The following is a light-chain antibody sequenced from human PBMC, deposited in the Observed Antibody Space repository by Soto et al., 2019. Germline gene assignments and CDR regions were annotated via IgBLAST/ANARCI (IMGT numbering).Light chain of an antibody. CDR2: AAS. CDR1: QSISGR. Sequence: DIQMTQSPSTLSASVGDRVTITCRASQSISGRLARYQQKPGKAPKLLIYAASSLESGVPSRFSGSGSGTEFILTISSLQPDDFATYYCQQYNSERTFGQGTKVEIK. V-gene: IGKV1-5*01. CDR3: QQYNSERT. J-gene: IGKJ1*01.